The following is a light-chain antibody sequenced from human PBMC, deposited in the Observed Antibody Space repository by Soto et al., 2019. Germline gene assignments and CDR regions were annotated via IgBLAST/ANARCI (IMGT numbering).Light chain of an antibody. CDR3: QQFSSTPSWT. Sequence: EIVLTRSPGTLSLSPGERATLSCRAIQSIKSSSLAWYQQRPGQAPRLLIYGASSRATGIPDKFSGSGSGTDFTLTISRMEPEDFAVYYCQQFSSTPSWTFGQGTKVDIK. CDR1: QSIKSSS. CDR2: GAS. J-gene: IGKJ1*01. V-gene: IGKV3-20*01.